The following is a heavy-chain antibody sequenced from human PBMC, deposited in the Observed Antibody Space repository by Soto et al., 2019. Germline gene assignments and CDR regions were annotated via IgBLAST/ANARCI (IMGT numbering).Heavy chain of an antibody. CDR3: VRQGRYGDYIGV. J-gene: IGHJ6*02. CDR1: GGSISIYY. CDR2: IHYSGST. Sequence: QVQLQESGPRLVKPSETLSLTCTVSGGSISIYYWSWIRQSPGKGLEWIGYIHYSGSTNYNPSLKSRVTISVDTSKNQSSLKLSSVTAADTAVYYCVRQGRYGDYIGVWGQGTTVTVSS. V-gene: IGHV4-59*01. D-gene: IGHD4-17*01.